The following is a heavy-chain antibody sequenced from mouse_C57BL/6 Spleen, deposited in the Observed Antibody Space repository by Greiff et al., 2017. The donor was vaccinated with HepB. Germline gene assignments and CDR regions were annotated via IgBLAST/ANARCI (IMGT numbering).Heavy chain of an antibody. CDR2: ISSGSSTI. V-gene: IGHV5-17*01. D-gene: IGHD3-3*01. J-gene: IGHJ3*01. Sequence: EVMLVESGGGLVKPGGSLKLSCAASGFTFSDYGMHWVRQAPEKGLEWVAYISSGSSTIYYADTVKGRFTISRDNAKNTLFLQMTSLRSEDTAMYYCARPGAKGPWFAYWGQGTLVTVSA. CDR3: ARPGAKGPWFAY. CDR1: GFTFSDYG.